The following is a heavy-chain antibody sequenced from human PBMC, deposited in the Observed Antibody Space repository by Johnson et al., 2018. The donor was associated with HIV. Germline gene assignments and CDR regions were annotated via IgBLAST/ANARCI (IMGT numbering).Heavy chain of an antibody. Sequence: VQLVESGGGVVRPGGSLRLSCTASGFTFDDYGMSWVRQAPGKGLEWVSYISSSGSTIYYADSVKGRITISRDNAKNSLYLQMNSLRAEDTAVYYCARSGAASIAARGDAFDIWGQGTMVTVSS. V-gene: IGHV3-48*04. J-gene: IGHJ3*02. D-gene: IGHD6-6*01. CDR1: GFTFDDYG. CDR3: ARSGAASIAARGDAFDI. CDR2: ISSSGSTI.